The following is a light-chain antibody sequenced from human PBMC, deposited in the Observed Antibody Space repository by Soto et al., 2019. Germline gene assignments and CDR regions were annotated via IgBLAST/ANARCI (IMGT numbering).Light chain of an antibody. J-gene: IGKJ4*01. CDR2: GAS. V-gene: IGKV3-20*01. CDR1: QSVSNNY. Sequence: EIVLTHSPGTLSLSPGERATLSCRASQSVSNNYLAWYQQKPGQAPRLLIYGASSRATGIPDRFSGSGSGTDFTLTISRLEPEDFAVYYCQQYGRSPSTFGGGTKVDIK. CDR3: QQYGRSPST.